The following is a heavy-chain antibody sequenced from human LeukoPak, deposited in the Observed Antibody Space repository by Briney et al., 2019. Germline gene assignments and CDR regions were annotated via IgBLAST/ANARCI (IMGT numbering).Heavy chain of an antibody. V-gene: IGHV1-69*04. CDR3: ARKSRDGYISLWD. D-gene: IGHD5-24*01. CDR1: GGTFSSYA. Sequence: ASVKVSCKASGGTFSSYAISWVRQAPGQGLEWMGRIIPILGIANYAQKFQGRVTITADKSTSTAYMELSRLRSNDTAVYYCARKSRDGYISLWDWGQGTLVTVSS. J-gene: IGHJ4*02. CDR2: IIPILGIA.